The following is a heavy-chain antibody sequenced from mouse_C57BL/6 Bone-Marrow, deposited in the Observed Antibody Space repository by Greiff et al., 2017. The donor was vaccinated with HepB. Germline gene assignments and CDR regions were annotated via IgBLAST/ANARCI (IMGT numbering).Heavy chain of an antibody. CDR1: GYTFTDYY. V-gene: IGHV1-19*01. Sequence: VQLQQSGPVLVKPGASVKMSCKASGYTFTDYYMNWVKQSHGKSLEWIGVINPYNGGTSYNQKFKGKATLTVDKSSSTAYMELNSLTSEDSAVYYCAMDYGSFDYWGQGTTLTVSS. CDR2: INPYNGGT. D-gene: IGHD1-1*01. CDR3: AMDYGSFDY. J-gene: IGHJ2*01.